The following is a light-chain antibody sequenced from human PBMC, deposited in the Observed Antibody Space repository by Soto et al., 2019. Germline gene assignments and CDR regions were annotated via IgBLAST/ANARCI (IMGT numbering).Light chain of an antibody. J-gene: IGLJ1*01. V-gene: IGLV2-14*01. CDR2: EVS. CDR1: SSDVGNYNY. CDR3: SSYTSSNTLYV. Sequence: QSVLTQPASVSGSPGQSITISCTGTSSDVGNYNYVSWYRQHPGKAPKLMIYEVSNRPSGVSNRFSGSKSGNTASLTISGLKAEDEADYYCSSYTSSNTLYVFGTGTKVT.